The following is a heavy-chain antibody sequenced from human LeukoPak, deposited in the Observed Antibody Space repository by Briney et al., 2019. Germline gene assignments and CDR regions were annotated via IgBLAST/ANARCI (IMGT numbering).Heavy chain of an antibody. D-gene: IGHD6-19*01. Sequence: ASVKVSCKASGYTFTGYYMHWVRQAPGQGLEWMGWINPNSGGTNYAQKFQGRVTMNRDTSISTAYMELSRLRSDDTAVYYCARAGHISSGWYGAIDYWGQGTLVTVSS. J-gene: IGHJ4*02. CDR3: ARAGHISSGWYGAIDY. V-gene: IGHV1-2*02. CDR1: GYTFTGYY. CDR2: INPNSGGT.